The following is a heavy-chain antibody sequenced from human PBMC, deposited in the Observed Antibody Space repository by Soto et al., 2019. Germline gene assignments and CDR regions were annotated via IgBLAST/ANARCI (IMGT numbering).Heavy chain of an antibody. J-gene: IGHJ6*02. V-gene: IGHV3-23*01. Sequence: PXVSLRLSCAASGFTFSSYAMSWVRQAPGKGLEWVSAISGSGGSTYYADSVKGRFTISRDNSKNTLYLQMNSLRAEDTAVYYCAKGGGTYYYYYGMDVCGQRTTVTVSS. CDR2: ISGSGGST. CDR3: AKGGGTYYYYYGMDV. D-gene: IGHD1-26*01. CDR1: GFTFSSYA.